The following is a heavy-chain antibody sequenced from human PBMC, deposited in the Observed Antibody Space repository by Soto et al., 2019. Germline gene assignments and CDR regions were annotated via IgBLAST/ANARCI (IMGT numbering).Heavy chain of an antibody. Sequence: PSETLSLTCTVSGGSISSYYWSWIRQPPGKGLEWIGYIYYSGSTNYNPSLKSRVTISVDTSKNQFSLKLSSVTAADTAVYYCAGGYGFGELFDYWGQGTLVTVSS. V-gene: IGHV4-59*01. D-gene: IGHD3-10*01. CDR1: GGSISSYY. CDR3: AGGYGFGELFDY. J-gene: IGHJ4*02. CDR2: IYYSGST.